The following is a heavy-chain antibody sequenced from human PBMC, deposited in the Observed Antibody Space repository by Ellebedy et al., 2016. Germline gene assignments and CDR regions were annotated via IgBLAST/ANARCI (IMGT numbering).Heavy chain of an antibody. V-gene: IGHV1-3*01. CDR1: GYTFTAYA. J-gene: IGHJ4*02. CDR2: VNAGNGDT. CDR3: ARGEQQLVLAEFDY. Sequence: ASVKVSCKASGYTFTAYAIHWVRQAPGQRLEWMGWVNAGNGDTAYSQKFQGRVSITRDTSASTAYMELSSLRSEDTAVYYCARGEQQLVLAEFDYWGQGTLVTVSS. D-gene: IGHD6-13*01.